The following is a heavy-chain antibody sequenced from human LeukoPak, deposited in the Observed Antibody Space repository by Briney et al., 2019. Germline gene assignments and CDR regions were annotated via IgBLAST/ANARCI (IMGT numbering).Heavy chain of an antibody. CDR3: ARGGWVRGVITRTGLDY. CDR1: GYTFTDYY. CDR2: INPNSGGT. J-gene: IGHJ4*02. Sequence: ASVTVSCKASGYTFTDYYIHWVRQVPGQGLEWMGWINPNSGGTNYAQKFQGRVTMTRDTSISTAYMELSSLRSDDTAVYYCARGGWVRGVITRTGLDYWGQETLVTVSS. V-gene: IGHV1-2*02. D-gene: IGHD3-10*01.